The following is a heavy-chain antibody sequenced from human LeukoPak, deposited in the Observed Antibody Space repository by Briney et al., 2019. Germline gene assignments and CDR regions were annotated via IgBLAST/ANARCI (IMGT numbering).Heavy chain of an antibody. CDR3: ARALERRWDYYYGMDV. CDR1: GFTFSNAW. Sequence: GGSLRLSCAASGFTFSNAWMNWVRQAPGKGLEWVGRIKTKTDDGTTDYAAPVKGRFTISRDDSKNTLYLHMHSLKTEDTAVYYCARALERRWDYYYGMDVWGQGTTVTVSS. CDR2: IKTKTDDGTT. J-gene: IGHJ6*02. D-gene: IGHD1-1*01. V-gene: IGHV3-15*07.